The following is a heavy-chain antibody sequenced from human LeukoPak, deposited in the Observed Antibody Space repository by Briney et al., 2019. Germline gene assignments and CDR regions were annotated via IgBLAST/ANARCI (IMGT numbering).Heavy chain of an antibody. CDR2: ISAYNGNT. CDR3: ARDQIVVVPAAKLDAFDI. J-gene: IGHJ3*02. V-gene: IGHV1-18*01. D-gene: IGHD2-2*01. Sequence: GASVKVSCKASGYTFTSYGISWVRQAPGQGLEWMGWISAYNGNTNYGQKLQGRVTMTTDTSTSTAYMELRSLRSDDTAVYYCARDQIVVVPAAKLDAFDIWGQGTMVTVSS. CDR1: GYTFTSYG.